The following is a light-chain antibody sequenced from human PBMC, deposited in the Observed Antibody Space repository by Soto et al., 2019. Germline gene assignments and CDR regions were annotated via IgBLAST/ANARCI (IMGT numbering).Light chain of an antibody. J-gene: IGKJ3*01. Sequence: DIQMTQSPSSLSASIGDRVSFTCQASQDISKFLNWYQHIPGQAPSLLIYDSSKSHFGVPSRFSGSGSGTDFTFTISSLQPEDNATYYCQQYANRPYPFGPVTKVDVK. CDR1: QDISKF. V-gene: IGKV1-33*01. CDR3: QQYANRPYP. CDR2: DSS.